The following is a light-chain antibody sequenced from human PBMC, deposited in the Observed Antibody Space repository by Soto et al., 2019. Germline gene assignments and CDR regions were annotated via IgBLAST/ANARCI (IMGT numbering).Light chain of an antibody. J-gene: IGKJ4*01. CDR1: QSVTSN. V-gene: IGKV3D-15*01. Sequence: DIVMTQSPAILSVSPGERATLSCRASQSVTSNLAWYQKKPGQGPRLLIYGASTRATDIPARFTGSGSGTEFTLTISSLQSEDFALYYCQQYNQWPIAFGGGTKVDIK. CDR2: GAS. CDR3: QQYNQWPIA.